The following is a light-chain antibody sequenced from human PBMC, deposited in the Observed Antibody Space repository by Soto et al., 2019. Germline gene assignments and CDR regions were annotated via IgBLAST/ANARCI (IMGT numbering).Light chain of an antibody. J-gene: IGLJ1*01. CDR3: SSYTSSSTL. V-gene: IGLV2-14*01. Sequence: QSALTQPASVSGSPGQSITISCTGTSGDVGGYNYVSWYQQHPGKAPKLMIYDVSDRPSGVSNRFSGSKSGNTASLTISGVRAEDEADYYCSSYTSSSTLFGTGPKLTVL. CDR2: DVS. CDR1: SGDVGGYNY.